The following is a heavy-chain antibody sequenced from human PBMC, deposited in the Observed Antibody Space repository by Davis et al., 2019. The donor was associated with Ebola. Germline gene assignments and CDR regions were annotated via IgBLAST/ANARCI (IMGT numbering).Heavy chain of an antibody. Sequence: PGGSLRLSCAASGFTFNDYAMHWVRQAPGKGLEWVSGISWNSGSIGYADSVKGRFTTSRDNAKNSLYLQMNSLRAEDTAVYYCARALVQGVIPRRHYYYYGIDVWGQGTTVTVSS. CDR2: ISWNSGSI. J-gene: IGHJ6*02. D-gene: IGHD3-10*01. V-gene: IGHV3-9*01. CDR3: ARALVQGVIPRRHYYYYGIDV. CDR1: GFTFNDYA.